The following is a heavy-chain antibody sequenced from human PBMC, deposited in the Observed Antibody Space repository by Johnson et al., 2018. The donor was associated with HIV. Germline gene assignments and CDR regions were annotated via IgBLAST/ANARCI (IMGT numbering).Heavy chain of an antibody. Sequence: VQPVEPGGGVVRPGRSLRLSCAASGFTFSMYAMHWVRQAPGKGLEWVAVIWYDGRNKYYADSVKGRFTISRDNSKNTLYLQINSLRTEDTAVYYCARENYRRRDAFDVWGQGTVVIVSS. V-gene: IGHV3-33*08. CDR2: IWYDGRNK. D-gene: IGHD1-7*01. J-gene: IGHJ3*01. CDR1: GFTFSMYA. CDR3: ARENYRRRDAFDV.